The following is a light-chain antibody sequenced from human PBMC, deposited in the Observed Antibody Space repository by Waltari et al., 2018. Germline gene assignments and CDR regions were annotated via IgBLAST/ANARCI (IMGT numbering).Light chain of an antibody. CDR1: QGISSS. J-gene: IGKJ2*01. V-gene: IGKV3-15*01. CDR3: QQYNNWPAGYT. CDR2: GAS. Sequence: EIVMTQSPATLSVSPGERATLSCRASQGISSSLAWYQQKTGQAPRLLTYGASIKDTGIPGGFMCGGSGTEFTLTISSLQSEDFAVYFCQQYNNWPAGYTFGQGTKLEIK.